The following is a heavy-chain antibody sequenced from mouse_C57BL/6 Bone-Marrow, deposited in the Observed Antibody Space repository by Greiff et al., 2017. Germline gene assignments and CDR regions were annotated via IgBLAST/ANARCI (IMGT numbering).Heavy chain of an antibody. J-gene: IGHJ2*01. V-gene: IGHV1-69*01. CDR1: GYTFTSYW. CDR3: ARSGTPYWFAY. CDR2: IDPANSDT. D-gene: IGHD1-3*01. Sequence: QVQLQQPGAELVMPGASVKLSCKASGYTFTSYWMHWVKQRPGQGLEWIGEIDPANSDTNYNQKFKGKSTLTADKSSSTAYMQLSSLTSEDSAVYYCARSGTPYWFAYWGQGTILTVSS.